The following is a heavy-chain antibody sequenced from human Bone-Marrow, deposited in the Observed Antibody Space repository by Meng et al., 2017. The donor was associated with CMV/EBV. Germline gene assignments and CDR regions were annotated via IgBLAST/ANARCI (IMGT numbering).Heavy chain of an antibody. D-gene: IGHD1-26*01. CDR3: AKGISGYYYYYYGMDV. CDR2: ISAYNGNT. CDR1: GYTFTSYG. V-gene: IGHV1-18*01. J-gene: IGHJ6*02. Sequence: ASVKVSCKASGYTFTSYGISWVRQAPGQGLEWMGWISAYNGNTNYAQKLQGRVTMTTDTSTSTAYMELRSLRSGDTAVYYCAKGISGYYYYYYGMDVWGQGTTVTVSS.